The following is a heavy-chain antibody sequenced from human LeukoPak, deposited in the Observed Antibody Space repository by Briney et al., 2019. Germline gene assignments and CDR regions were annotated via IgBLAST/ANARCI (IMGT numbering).Heavy chain of an antibody. CDR3: AGGQWLVWGVY. CDR1: GDSISIYY. V-gene: IGHV4-59*12. D-gene: IGHD6-19*01. J-gene: IGHJ4*02. Sequence: SETLSLTCTVSGDSISIYYWSWIRQPPGKGLEWIGYIYYSGSTNYNPSLKSRVTISVDTSKNQLSLKLSSVTVADTAVYYCAGGQWLVWGVYWGQGTLVTVSP. CDR2: IYYSGST.